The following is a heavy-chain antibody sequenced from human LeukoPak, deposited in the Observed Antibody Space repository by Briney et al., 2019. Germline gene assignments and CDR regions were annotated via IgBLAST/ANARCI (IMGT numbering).Heavy chain of an antibody. Sequence: GGSLRLSCAASGFTFSGSAMHWVRQASGKGLEWVGRIRSKANSYATAYAASVKGRFTISRDESKNTAYLQMNCLKTEDTAVYYCTRRAKDDSSGYYSTWGQGTLVTVSS. CDR2: IRSKANSYAT. J-gene: IGHJ5*02. V-gene: IGHV3-73*01. D-gene: IGHD3-22*01. CDR1: GFTFSGSA. CDR3: TRRAKDDSSGYYST.